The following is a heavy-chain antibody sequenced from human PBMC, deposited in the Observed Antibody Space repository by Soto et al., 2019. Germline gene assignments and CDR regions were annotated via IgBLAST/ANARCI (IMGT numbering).Heavy chain of an antibody. D-gene: IGHD3-10*02. CDR2: IYYSGST. J-gene: IGHJ2*01. Sequence: KGLEWIGYIYYSGSTNYTPSLKSRVTISVDTSKNQFSLKLSSVTAADTFFFFCQGEDAIRDVRLVSAFLLNRSSDL. V-gene: IGHV4-59*01. CDR3: QGEDAIRDVRLVSAFLLNRSSDL.